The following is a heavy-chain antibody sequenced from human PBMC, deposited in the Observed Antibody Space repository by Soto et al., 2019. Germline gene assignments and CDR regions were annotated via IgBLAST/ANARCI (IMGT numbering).Heavy chain of an antibody. D-gene: IGHD6-19*01. CDR1: GFTFSDYW. V-gene: IGHV3-7*03. CDR3: ASGLGSSGEYSPCDAVGI. CDR2: IKQDGNEK. J-gene: IGHJ3*02. Sequence: EVQLVESGGGLVQPGGSLRLSCAVSGFTFSDYWMSWVRQAPGKGLEWVANIKQDGNEKYYVDSVKGRFTISRDNAKNSLDLQENRLRAEDAAVYYCASGLGSSGEYSPCDAVGIWGQGTIVTVAS.